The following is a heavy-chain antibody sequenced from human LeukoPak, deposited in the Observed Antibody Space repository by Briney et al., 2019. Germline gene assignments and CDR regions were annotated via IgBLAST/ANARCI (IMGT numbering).Heavy chain of an antibody. CDR3: AKDTGSGWYEYFDY. CDR2: ISWNSGSI. D-gene: IGHD6-19*01. V-gene: IGHV3-9*01. Sequence: GRSLRLFCAASGFTFDDYAMHWVRQAPGKGLEWVSGISWNSGSIGYADSVKGRFTISRDNAKNSLYLQMNSLRAEDTALYYCAKDTGSGWYEYFDYWGQGTLVTVSS. J-gene: IGHJ4*02. CDR1: GFTFDDYA.